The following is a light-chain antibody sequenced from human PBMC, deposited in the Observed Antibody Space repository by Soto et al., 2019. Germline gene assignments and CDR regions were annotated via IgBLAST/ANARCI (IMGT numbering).Light chain of an antibody. Sequence: DIPMTQSPSTLSASVGDRVTITCRASESISSWLAWYQQKPGKAPKLLISKASTLETGVPSRFSGSGSGTEFTLTISSLQPDDFATYYCQQYNNYFTFGPGTKVDIK. CDR2: KAS. V-gene: IGKV1-5*03. CDR3: QQYNNYFT. CDR1: ESISSW. J-gene: IGKJ3*01.